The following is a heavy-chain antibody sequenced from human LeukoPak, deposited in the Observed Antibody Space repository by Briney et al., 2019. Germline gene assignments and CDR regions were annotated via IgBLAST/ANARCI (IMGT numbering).Heavy chain of an antibody. V-gene: IGHV4-30-2*01. Sequence: SETLSLTCAVSGGSISSGGYSWSWIRQPPGKGLEWIGYIYHSGSTYYTPSLKSRVTISVDRSKNQFSLKLSSVTAAGTAVYYCARSTGIAVAGTLGYWGQGTLVTVSS. CDR2: IYHSGST. CDR1: GGSISSGGYS. D-gene: IGHD6-19*01. J-gene: IGHJ4*02. CDR3: ARSTGIAVAGTLGY.